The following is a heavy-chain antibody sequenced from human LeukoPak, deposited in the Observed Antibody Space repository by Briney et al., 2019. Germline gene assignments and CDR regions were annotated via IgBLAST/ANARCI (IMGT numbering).Heavy chain of an antibody. CDR2: ISGSGGYT. J-gene: IGHJ5*02. CDR3: AKSKDGNIAASFDP. V-gene: IGHV3-23*01. D-gene: IGHD6-13*01. CDR1: GFTFRSYA. Sequence: GGSLRLSCAASGFTFRSYAMSWVRQAPGKGPEWVTTISGSGGYTLYADSVKGRFTISRDNSKNTLYLQMNSLRAEDTAVYYCAKSKDGNIAASFDPWGQGTLVTVSS.